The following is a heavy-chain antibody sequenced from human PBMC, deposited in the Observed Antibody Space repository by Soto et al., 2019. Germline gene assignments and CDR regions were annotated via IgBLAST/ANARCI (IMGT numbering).Heavy chain of an antibody. CDR1: GGSISSGGYY. D-gene: IGHD3-22*01. J-gene: IGHJ4*02. Sequence: PSETLSLTCTVSGGSISSGGYYWSWIRQHPGKGLEWIGYIYYSGSTYYNPSLKSRVTISVDTSKNQLSLKLSSVTAADTAVYYCARESFSSGYYHEKWGQGTLVTVSS. CDR3: ARESFSSGYYHEK. V-gene: IGHV4-31*03. CDR2: IYYSGST.